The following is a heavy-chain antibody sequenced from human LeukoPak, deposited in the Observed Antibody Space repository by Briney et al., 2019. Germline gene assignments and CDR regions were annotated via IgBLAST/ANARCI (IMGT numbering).Heavy chain of an antibody. Sequence: ASVKVCCKASGYTLTSYGISWVRPAPRQGLVWMGWISAYNGNTNYAQKLQGRVTMTTDTSTSTAYMELRSLRSDDTAVYYCARTFGGLDTAMVSGYWGQGTLVTVSS. CDR1: GYTLTSYG. V-gene: IGHV1-18*01. CDR3: ARTFGGLDTAMVSGY. D-gene: IGHD5-18*01. CDR2: ISAYNGNT. J-gene: IGHJ4*02.